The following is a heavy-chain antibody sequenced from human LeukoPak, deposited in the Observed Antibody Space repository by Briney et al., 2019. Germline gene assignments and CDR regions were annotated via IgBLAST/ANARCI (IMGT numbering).Heavy chain of an antibody. J-gene: IGHJ4*02. D-gene: IGHD2-8*01. CDR1: GFTFSSYD. CDR2: ISGSGDST. V-gene: IGHV3-23*01. Sequence: PGGSLRLSCAASGFTFSSYDMSWVRQAPGKGLEWVSGISGSGDSTYYADSVKGRFTISRDNSKNTLYLQMNSLRAEDTGVYYCAKDRSCTNGVCHGDFDYWGKGTLVTVSS. CDR3: AKDRSCTNGVCHGDFDY.